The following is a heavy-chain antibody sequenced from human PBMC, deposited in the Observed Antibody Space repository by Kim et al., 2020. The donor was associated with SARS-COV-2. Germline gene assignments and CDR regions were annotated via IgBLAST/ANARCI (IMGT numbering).Heavy chain of an antibody. V-gene: IGHV3-23*01. D-gene: IGHD3-22*01. J-gene: IGHJ3*02. CDR1: GFTFSSYA. CDR3: AKDQYRWILVVISGGVYEM. Sequence: GGSLRLSCAASGFTFSSYAMSWVRQAPGKGLEWVSAISGSGGSTYYADSVKGRFTISRDNSKNTLYLQMNSLRAEDTAVYYCAKDQYRWILVVISGGVYEMWRQDTMGSV. CDR2: ISGSGGST.